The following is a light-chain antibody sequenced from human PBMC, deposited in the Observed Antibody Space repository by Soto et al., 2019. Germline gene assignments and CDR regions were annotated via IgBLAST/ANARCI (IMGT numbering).Light chain of an antibody. CDR1: SSNIGAGYD. CDR2: GNN. V-gene: IGLV1-40*01. Sequence: SVLTQPPSVSGAPGQRVTISCTGSSSNIGAGYDVHWYQQFPGTAPKLLIYGNNNRPSGVPDRFSGSKSGTSASLAIIGLQAEDEADYYCQSYDSSLRGVFGGGTKVTVL. CDR3: QSYDSSLRGV. J-gene: IGLJ3*02.